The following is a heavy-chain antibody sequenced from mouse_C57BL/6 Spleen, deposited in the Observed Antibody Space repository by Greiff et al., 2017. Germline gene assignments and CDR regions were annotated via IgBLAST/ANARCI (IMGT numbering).Heavy chain of an antibody. Sequence: QVQLQQPGAELVMPGASVKLSCKASGYTFTSYWMHWVKQRPGQGLEWIGEIDPSDSYTNYNQKFKGKSTLTVDKSSSTAYMQLSSLTSEDSAVYYCAWGGGSSPYYYAMDYWGQGTSVTVSS. CDR1: GYTFTSYW. J-gene: IGHJ4*01. CDR3: AWGGGSSPYYYAMDY. V-gene: IGHV1-69*01. CDR2: IDPSDSYT. D-gene: IGHD1-1*01.